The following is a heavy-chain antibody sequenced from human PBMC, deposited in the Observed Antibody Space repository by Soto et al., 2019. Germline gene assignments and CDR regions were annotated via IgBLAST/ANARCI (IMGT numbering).Heavy chain of an antibody. CDR1: GFTFSSYA. Sequence: GGSLRLSCAASGFTFSSYAMSWVRQAPGKGLEWVSAISGSGGSTYYADSVKGRFTISRDNSKNTLYLQMNSLRDEDTAVYYCAKDLAWELLWVGYYYYGMDVCGQRTTVIVSS. J-gene: IGHJ6*02. CDR2: ISGSGGST. CDR3: AKDLAWELLWVGYYYYGMDV. D-gene: IGHD1-26*01. V-gene: IGHV3-23*01.